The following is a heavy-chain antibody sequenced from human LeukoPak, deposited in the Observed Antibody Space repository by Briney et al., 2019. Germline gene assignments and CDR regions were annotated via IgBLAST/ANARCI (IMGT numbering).Heavy chain of an antibody. J-gene: IGHJ4*02. V-gene: IGHV4-39*07. CDR3: ARVMVATLGFDY. D-gene: IGHD5-12*01. CDR2: IYYSGST. CDR1: GGSISSSSYY. Sequence: SETLSLTCTVSGGSISSSSYYWGWIRQPPGKGLEWIGSIYYSGSTYYNPSLKSRVTISVDTSKNQFSLKLSSVTAADTAVYYCARVMVATLGFDYWGQGTLVTVSS.